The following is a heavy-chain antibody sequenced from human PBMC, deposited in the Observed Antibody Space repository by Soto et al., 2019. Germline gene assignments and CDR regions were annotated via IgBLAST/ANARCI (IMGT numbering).Heavy chain of an antibody. Sequence: QVQLRESGPGLVKPSQTLSLTCTISGGSISSRDYYWSWIRQHPGKGLEWIGYIYYSGNTNYNPSLKSRVTISVDTSKNQFSLKLSSVTAADTAVYYCARSPENYYGSGSYFFDYWGQGTLVTVSS. V-gene: IGHV4-31*03. J-gene: IGHJ4*02. D-gene: IGHD3-10*01. CDR2: IYYSGNT. CDR3: ARSPENYYGSGSYFFDY. CDR1: GGSISSRDYY.